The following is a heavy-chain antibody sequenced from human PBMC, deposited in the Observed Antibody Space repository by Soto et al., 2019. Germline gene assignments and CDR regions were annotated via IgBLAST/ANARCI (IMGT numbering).Heavy chain of an antibody. CDR1: GFTFSSYA. J-gene: IGHJ5*02. Sequence: GGSLRLSCAASGFTFSSYAMHWVRQAPGKGLEWAAVISYDGSNKYYADSVKGRFTISRDNSKNTLYLQMNSLRAEDTAVYYCARDFITMVRGVISFDLDPWGQGTLVTVSS. V-gene: IGHV3-30-3*01. CDR3: ARDFITMVRGVISFDLDP. CDR2: ISYDGSNK. D-gene: IGHD3-10*01.